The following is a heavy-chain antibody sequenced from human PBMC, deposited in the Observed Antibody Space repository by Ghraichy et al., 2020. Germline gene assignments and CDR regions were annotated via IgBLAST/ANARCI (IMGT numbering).Heavy chain of an antibody. J-gene: IGHJ4*02. Sequence: SEPLSLTCSVSGGSISNYFWSWIRQPAGKGLEWIGRIYGSGSINYSPSFQSRVTMSFDTSKNQLSLKLISVTAADTAFYYCARDTTLKSFDSWGQGVLVTVSS. V-gene: IGHV4-4*07. CDR1: GGSISNYF. CDR3: ARDTTLKSFDS. CDR2: IYGSGSI. D-gene: IGHD1-1*01.